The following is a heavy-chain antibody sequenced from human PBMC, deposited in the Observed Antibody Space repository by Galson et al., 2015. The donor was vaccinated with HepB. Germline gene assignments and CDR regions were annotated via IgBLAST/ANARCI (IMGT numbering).Heavy chain of an antibody. J-gene: IGHJ2*01. D-gene: IGHD5-18*01. CDR3: ARILDTAMVQYWYFDL. CDR1: GFTFSDYY. Sequence: SLRLSCAASGFTFSDYYMSWIRQAPGKGLEWVSYISSSSSYTNYADSVKGRFTISRDNAKNSLYLQMNSLRAEDTAVYYCARILDTAMVQYWYFDLWGRGTLVTVSS. V-gene: IGHV3-11*06. CDR2: ISSSSSYT.